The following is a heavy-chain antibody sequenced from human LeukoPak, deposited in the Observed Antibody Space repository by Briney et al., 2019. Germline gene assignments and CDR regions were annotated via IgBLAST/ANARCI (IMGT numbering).Heavy chain of an antibody. Sequence: GGSLRLSCAASGFTFSSYGMHWVRQAPGKGLEWVAVIWYDGSNKYYADSVKGRFTISRDNSKNTLYLQMNSLRAEDTAVYYCARDLSPPGPHSPHSMTLDYWGQGTLVTVSS. J-gene: IGHJ4*02. CDR2: IWYDGSNK. D-gene: IGHD2-15*01. V-gene: IGHV3-33*01. CDR1: GFTFSSYG. CDR3: ARDLSPPGPHSPHSMTLDY.